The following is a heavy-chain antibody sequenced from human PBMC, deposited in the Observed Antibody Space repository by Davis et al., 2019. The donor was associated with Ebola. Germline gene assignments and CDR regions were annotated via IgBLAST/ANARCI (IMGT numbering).Heavy chain of an antibody. Sequence: SETLSLTCTVSGGSISSSSYYWGWIRQPPGKGLEWIGSIYYSGSTYYNPSLKSRVTISVDTSKNQFSLKLSSVTAADTAVYYCARSWGLMVYAMSGMDVWGKGTTVTVSS. J-gene: IGHJ6*04. CDR2: IYYSGST. V-gene: IGHV4-39*07. D-gene: IGHD2-8*01. CDR1: GGSISSSSYY. CDR3: ARSWGLMVYAMSGMDV.